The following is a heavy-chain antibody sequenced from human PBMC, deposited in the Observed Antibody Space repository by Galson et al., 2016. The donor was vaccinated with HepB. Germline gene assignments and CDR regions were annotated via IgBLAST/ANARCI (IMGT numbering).Heavy chain of an antibody. CDR1: GFTVSTNY. CDR2: IYSGGGT. V-gene: IGHV3-53*01. D-gene: IGHD5-12*01. J-gene: IGHJ5*02. Sequence: SLRLSCAASGFTVSTNYMSWVRQAPGKGLEWVSFIYSGGGTYYADSVKGRFTISRDSSKNTLYLQMNSRRAEDTAVYYCAGVPGFSWGQGTLVTVSS. CDR3: AGVPGFS.